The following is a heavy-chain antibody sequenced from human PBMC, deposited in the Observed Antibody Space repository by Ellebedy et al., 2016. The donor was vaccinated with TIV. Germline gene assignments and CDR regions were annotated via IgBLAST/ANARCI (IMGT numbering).Heavy chain of an antibody. CDR2: INWNGGST. D-gene: IGHD3-3*02. CDR1: GFTFDDYG. Sequence: PGGSLRLSCAASGFTFDDYGMSWVRHAPGKGLEWVSGINWNGGSTGYADSVKGRFSISRDNSKNTLYLQMNSLTADDTAVYYCAKPHSSSFGPWGQGTLVTVSS. J-gene: IGHJ5*02. CDR3: AKPHSSSFGP. V-gene: IGHV3-20*04.